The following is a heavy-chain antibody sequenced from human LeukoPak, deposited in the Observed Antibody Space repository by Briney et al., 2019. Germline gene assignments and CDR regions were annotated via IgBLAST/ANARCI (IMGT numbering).Heavy chain of an antibody. V-gene: IGHV3-23*01. CDR3: AKDYNFWAGYFTDY. Sequence: GGSLRLSCSVSGVTLSEYDMHWVRQAPGKGLEWLSGICGNGGQTYYADSVKGRFTISRDNSENTLFLQMNSLGAADTAVYYCAKDYNFWAGYFTDYWGQGTLVTVSS. CDR2: ICGNGGQT. D-gene: IGHD3/OR15-3a*01. CDR1: GVTLSEYD. J-gene: IGHJ4*02.